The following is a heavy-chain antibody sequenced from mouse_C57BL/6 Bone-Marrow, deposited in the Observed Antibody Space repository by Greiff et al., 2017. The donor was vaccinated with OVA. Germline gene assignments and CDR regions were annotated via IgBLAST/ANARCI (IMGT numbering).Heavy chain of an antibody. CDR3: ARQRGLGRYFDY. CDR1: GFTFSSYG. Sequence: EVMLVESGGDLVKPGGSLKLSCAASGFTFSSYGMSWVRQTPDKRLEWVATISSGGSYTYYPDSVKGRFTISRDNAKNTLYLQMSSLKSEDTAMYYCARQRGLGRYFDYWGQGTTLTVSS. J-gene: IGHJ2*01. CDR2: ISSGGSYT. D-gene: IGHD4-1*01. V-gene: IGHV5-6*01.